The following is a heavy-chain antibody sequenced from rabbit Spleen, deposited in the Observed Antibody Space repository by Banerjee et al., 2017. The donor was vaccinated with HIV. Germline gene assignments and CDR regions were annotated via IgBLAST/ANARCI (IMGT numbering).Heavy chain of an antibody. CDR2: IDPVFGIT. J-gene: IGHJ4*01. CDR3: ARDGAGGSYFAL. Sequence: HLTETGGGLVQPGGSLKLSCTASGFTLSSYYMNWVRQAPGKGLEWIGYIDPVFGITYYANWVNGRFSISRENAQNTVFLQMTSLTAADTATYFCARDGAGGSYFALWGPGTLVTVS. D-gene: IGHD8-1*01. V-gene: IGHV1S7*01. CDR1: GFTLSSYY.